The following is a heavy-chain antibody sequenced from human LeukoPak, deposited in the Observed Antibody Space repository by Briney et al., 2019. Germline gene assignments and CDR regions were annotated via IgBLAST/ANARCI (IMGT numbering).Heavy chain of an antibody. CDR3: ARLMDDVTKLDY. Sequence: GGSLRLSSAGSGFTFGRYWMSWVRQAPGKGLEWGASINQGGSRLHYLDSVTGRFIISRDDAQNSLFLQMTRLRVDDTAVYYCARLMDDVTKLDYWGQGTLVTVSS. CDR2: INQGGSRL. CDR1: GFTFGRYW. D-gene: IGHD2-8*01. V-gene: IGHV3-7*01. J-gene: IGHJ4*02.